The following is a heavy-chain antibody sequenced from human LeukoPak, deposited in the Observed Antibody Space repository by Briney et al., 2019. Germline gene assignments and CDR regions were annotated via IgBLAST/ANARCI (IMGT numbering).Heavy chain of an antibody. CDR3: ARVRGTYEYFDY. D-gene: IGHD3-22*01. V-gene: IGHV3-30*02. CDR1: GFTFSSYG. CDR2: IRYDGSNK. Sequence: GGSLRLSCAASGFTFSSYGMHWVRQAPGKGLEWVAFIRYDGSNKYYADSVKGRFTISRDNAKNSLFLQMNSLRAEDTALYYCARVRGTYEYFDYWGQGTLVTVSS. J-gene: IGHJ4*02.